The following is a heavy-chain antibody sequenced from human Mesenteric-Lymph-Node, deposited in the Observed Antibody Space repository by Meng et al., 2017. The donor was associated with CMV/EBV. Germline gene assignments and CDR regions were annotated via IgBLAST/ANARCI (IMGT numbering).Heavy chain of an antibody. CDR2: IHYSGNT. D-gene: IGHD3-3*01. CDR1: GGSISSYY. J-gene: IGHJ6*02. CDR3: AREYVTIFGGYYGMDV. Sequence: SETLSLTCTVSGGSISSYYWSWIRQPPGKGLEWIGYIHYSGNTNYNPSLKSRVTISVDTSKNQFSLELNSVIAADTAVYFCAREYVTIFGGYYGMDVWGQGTTVTVSS. V-gene: IGHV4-59*01.